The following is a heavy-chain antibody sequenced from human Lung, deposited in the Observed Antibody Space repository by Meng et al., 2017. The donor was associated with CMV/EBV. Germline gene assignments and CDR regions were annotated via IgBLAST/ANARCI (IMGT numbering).Heavy chain of an antibody. Sequence: GGXXRLSCAASGFTVNSKYMTWVRLAPGKGLQWVSLIYSGGSAYYADSVKGRFTISRDNSKNTLYLQMNSLRAEDTAIYYCARDQRGGSGFDYWGQGTLVTVSS. V-gene: IGHV3-53*01. D-gene: IGHD6-19*01. J-gene: IGHJ4*02. CDR3: ARDQRGGSGFDY. CDR1: GFTVNSKY. CDR2: IYSGGSA.